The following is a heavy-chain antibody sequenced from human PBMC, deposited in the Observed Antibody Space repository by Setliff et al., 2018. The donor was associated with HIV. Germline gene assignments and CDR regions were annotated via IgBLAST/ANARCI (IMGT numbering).Heavy chain of an antibody. D-gene: IGHD6-6*01. CDR1: GGSFSGYY. Sequence: SETLSLTCAVYGGSFSGYYWSWIRQHPEQALEWIGYIFHSGDTYYTPSLKSRISMSVDTSKNQLSLELTSLTAADPAVYYCATRPRIAARPFDYWGQGMLVTVSS. CDR2: IFHSGDT. V-gene: IGHV4-34*09. J-gene: IGHJ4*02. CDR3: ATRPRIAARPFDY.